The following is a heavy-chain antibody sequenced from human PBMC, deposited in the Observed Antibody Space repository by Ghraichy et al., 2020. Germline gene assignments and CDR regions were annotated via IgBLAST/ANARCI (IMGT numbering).Heavy chain of an antibody. CDR1: GGSISSYY. V-gene: IGHV4-59*01. J-gene: IGHJ6*02. CDR2: IYYSGST. D-gene: IGHD5-24*01. CDR3: ARERLFLRDGYNYYYYGMDV. Sequence: SETLSLTCTVSGGSISSYYWSWIRQPPGKGLEWIGYIYYSGSTNYNPSLKSRVTISVDTSKNQFSLKLSSVTAADTAVYYCARERLFLRDGYNYYYYGMDVWGQGTTVTVSS.